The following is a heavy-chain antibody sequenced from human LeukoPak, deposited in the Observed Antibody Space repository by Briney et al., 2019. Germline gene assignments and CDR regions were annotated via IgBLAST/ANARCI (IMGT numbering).Heavy chain of an antibody. CDR1: GGSISSYY. V-gene: IGHV4-59*08. Sequence: MASETLSLTCTVSGGSISSYYWSWIRQHPGKGLEWIGYIYYSGSTYYNPSLKSRVTISVDTSKNQFSQKLSSVTAADTAVYYCARLHYDFWSGYYPIFDYWGQGTLVTVSS. CDR2: IYYSGST. CDR3: ARLHYDFWSGYYPIFDY. J-gene: IGHJ4*02. D-gene: IGHD3-3*01.